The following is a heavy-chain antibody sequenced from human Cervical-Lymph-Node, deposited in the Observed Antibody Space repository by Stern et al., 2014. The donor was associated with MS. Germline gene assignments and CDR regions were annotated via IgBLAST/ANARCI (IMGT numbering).Heavy chain of an antibody. D-gene: IGHD3/OR15-3a*01. CDR3: ARGRYLDSPFDF. CDR2: INPYGGST. V-gene: IGHV1-46*01. CDR1: GYTFGSYY. Sequence: VQLVESGAEMKKPGASVKVSCKASGYTFGSYYIHWVRQAPGQGLEWMGIINPYGGSTTYAQKFQGRVTMTTDTPTSTVHMELSSLRSNDTAVYYCARGRYLDSPFDFWGQGTPVTASS. J-gene: IGHJ4*02.